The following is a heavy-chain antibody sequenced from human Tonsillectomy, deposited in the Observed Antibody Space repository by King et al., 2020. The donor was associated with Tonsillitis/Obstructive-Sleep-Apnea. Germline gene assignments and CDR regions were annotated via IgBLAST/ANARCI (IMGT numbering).Heavy chain of an antibody. J-gene: IGHJ4*02. CDR3: ARKYSSSSGRSYDY. CDR1: GFTFSSYW. CDR2: LHSDGSSP. D-gene: IGHD6-6*01. Sequence: VQLVESGGGLVQPGGSLRLSCAASGFTFSSYWMHWVRQAPGKGLVWVSRLHSDGSSPKSADSVKGRFTASRDNAKNTVYLQMNSLRAGDTAVYYCARKYSSSSGRSYDYWGQGTLVTVSS. V-gene: IGHV3-74*01.